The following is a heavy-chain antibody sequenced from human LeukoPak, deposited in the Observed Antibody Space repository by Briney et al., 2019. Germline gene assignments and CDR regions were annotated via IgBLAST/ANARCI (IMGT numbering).Heavy chain of an antibody. CDR2: IYSGGST. V-gene: IGHV3-53*01. CDR1: GFTVSSNY. D-gene: IGHD5-18*01. CDR3: ARGIQLWGDAFDI. Sequence: GGSLRLSCAASGFTVSSNYMSWVRQAPGKGLEWVSVIYSGGSTYYADSVKGRFTISRANSKNTLYLQMNSLRAEDTAVYYCARGIQLWGDAFDIWGQGTMVTVSS. J-gene: IGHJ3*02.